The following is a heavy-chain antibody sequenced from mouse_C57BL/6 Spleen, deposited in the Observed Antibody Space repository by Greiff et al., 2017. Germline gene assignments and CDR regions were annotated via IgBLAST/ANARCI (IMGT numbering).Heavy chain of an antibody. CDR2: INPNNGGT. V-gene: IGHV1-26*01. D-gene: IGHD1-1*01. Sequence: VQLQQSGPELVKPGASVKISCKASGYTFTDYYMNWVKQSHGKSLEWIGDINPNNGGTSYNQKFKGKATLTVDKSSSTAYMERRSLTSEDSAVYYCASPFITTVEGCAYWGQKSLVTVSA. CDR3: ASPFITTVEGCAY. J-gene: IGHJ3*01. CDR1: GYTFTDYY.